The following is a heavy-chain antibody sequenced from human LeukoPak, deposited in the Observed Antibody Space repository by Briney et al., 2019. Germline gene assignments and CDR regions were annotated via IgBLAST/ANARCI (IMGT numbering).Heavy chain of an antibody. V-gene: IGHV4-39*07. CDR3: ARNDGSGSYGDY. J-gene: IGHJ4*02. CDR1: GGSISSSSYY. Sequence: PSETLSLTCTVSGGSISSSSYYWGWIRQPPGKGLEWIGSIYYSGSTYYNPSLKSRVTISVDTSKNQFSLKLSSVTAADTAVYYCARNDGSGSYGDYWGQGTLVTVSS. CDR2: IYYSGST. D-gene: IGHD3-10*01.